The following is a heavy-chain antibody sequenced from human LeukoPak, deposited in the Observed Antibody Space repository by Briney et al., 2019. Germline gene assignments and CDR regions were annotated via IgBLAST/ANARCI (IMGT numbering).Heavy chain of an antibody. CDR1: GFTFSSYA. CDR3: AKDPRGYSYVRGMDV. Sequence: GGSLRLSCAASGFTFSSYAMSWVRQAPGKGLEWVSAISGSGGSTYYADSVKGRFTISRDNSKNTLYLQMNGLRAEDTAVYYCAKDPRGYSYVRGMDVWGQGTTVTVSS. D-gene: IGHD5-18*01. CDR2: ISGSGGST. J-gene: IGHJ6*02. V-gene: IGHV3-23*01.